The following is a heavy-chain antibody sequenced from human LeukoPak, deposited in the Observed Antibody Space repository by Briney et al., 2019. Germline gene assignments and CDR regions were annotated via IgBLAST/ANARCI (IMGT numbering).Heavy chain of an antibody. CDR2: IYSSGST. CDR1: GGSISNYF. V-gene: IGHV4-4*07. Sequence: SETLSLTCTVSGGSISNYFCSWIRQPAGKGLEWIGRIYSSGSTDYKPSLKSRVTISVDKSKNQFSLKLSSVTAADTAVYYCASEVPASPPNYYYYIDVSGKGTTVTVSS. D-gene: IGHD2-2*01. J-gene: IGHJ6*03. CDR3: ASEVPASPPNYYYYIDV.